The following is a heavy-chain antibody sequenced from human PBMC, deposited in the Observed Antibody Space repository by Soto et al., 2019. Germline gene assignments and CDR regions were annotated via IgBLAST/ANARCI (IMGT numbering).Heavy chain of an antibody. CDR2: IYSGGST. Sequence: EVQLVESGGGLVQPGGSLRLSCAASGFTVSSNYMSWVRQAPGKGLEWVSVIYSGGSTYYADSVKGRFTISRDNSKNTLYLQMNSLRAEDTAVYYCARDEREQLVTTVLSGYYYGMDVWGQGTTVTVSS. CDR1: GFTVSSNY. V-gene: IGHV3-66*01. D-gene: IGHD6-13*01. J-gene: IGHJ6*02. CDR3: ARDEREQLVTTVLSGYYYGMDV.